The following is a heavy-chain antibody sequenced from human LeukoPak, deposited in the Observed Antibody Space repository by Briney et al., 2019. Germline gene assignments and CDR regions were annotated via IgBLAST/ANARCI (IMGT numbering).Heavy chain of an antibody. CDR1: SGSICSHN. V-gene: IGHV4-59*11. CDR2: IHYSGST. Sequence: RASETLSLTCTVSSGSICSHNWSWIRQPPGKGLECIGYIHYSGSTDKNPSLKSRVTISVDTSKNQFSLKLRSISAADTAVYYCARLATGYPKWFDPWGQGILVTVSS. D-gene: IGHD3-9*01. J-gene: IGHJ5*02. CDR3: ARLATGYPKWFDP.